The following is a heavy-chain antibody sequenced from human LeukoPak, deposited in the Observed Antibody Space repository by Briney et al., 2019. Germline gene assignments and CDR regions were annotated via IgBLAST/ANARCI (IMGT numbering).Heavy chain of an antibody. CDR2: ISYDGSNE. CDR1: GFTFSNHA. J-gene: IGHJ4*02. D-gene: IGHD3-3*01. V-gene: IGHV3-30*04. CDR3: AGPIFGVVMNPFDY. Sequence: PGGSLRLSCAASGFTFSNHAMHWVCQAPGKGLEWVAVISYDGSNEYYADSVKGRFTISRDNSKNTLYLQMNSLRAEDTAVYYCAGPIFGVVMNPFDYWGQGTLVTVSS.